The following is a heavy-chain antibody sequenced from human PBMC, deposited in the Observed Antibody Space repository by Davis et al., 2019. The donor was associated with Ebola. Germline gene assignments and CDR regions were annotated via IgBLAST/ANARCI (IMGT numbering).Heavy chain of an antibody. J-gene: IGHJ4*02. V-gene: IGHV3-15*01. CDR3: TTGYYCGGDCYRY. CDR1: GFTFSNAW. CDR2: IKSKTDGGTT. D-gene: IGHD2-21*02. Sequence: GESLKISCAASGFTFSNAWMSWVRQAPGKGLEWVGRIKSKTDGGTTDYAAPVKGRFTISRDDSKNTLYLQMNSLKTEDTAVYYCTTGYYCGGDCYRYWGQGTLVTVSS.